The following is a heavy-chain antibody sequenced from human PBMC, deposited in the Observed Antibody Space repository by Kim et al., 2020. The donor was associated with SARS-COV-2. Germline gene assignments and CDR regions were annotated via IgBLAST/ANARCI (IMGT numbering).Heavy chain of an antibody. D-gene: IGHD3-22*01. J-gene: IGHJ4*02. CDR1: GFTFSSYS. V-gene: IGHV3-48*02. Sequence: GGSLRLSCAASGFTFSSYSMNWVRQAPGKGLEWVSYISSSSSTIYYADSVKGRFTISRDNAKNSLYLQMNSLRDEDTAVYYCARGHYYDSSGYYGFYYWGQGTLVTVSS. CDR3: ARGHYYDSSGYYGFYY. CDR2: ISSSSSTI.